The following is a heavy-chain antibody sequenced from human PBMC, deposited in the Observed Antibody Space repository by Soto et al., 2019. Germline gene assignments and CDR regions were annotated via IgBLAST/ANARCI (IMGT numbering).Heavy chain of an antibody. Sequence: GGSLRLSCAASGFTFSDHYMDWVRQAPGKGLEWVGRTRNKANSYTTEYAASVKGRFTISRDDSKNTLYLQMNSLRAEDTAVYYCASPPSGYNSYYYDYWSQGTLVTVSS. D-gene: IGHD5-12*01. CDR1: GFTFSDHY. J-gene: IGHJ4*02. V-gene: IGHV3-72*01. CDR3: ASPPSGYNSYYYDY. CDR2: TRNKANSYTT.